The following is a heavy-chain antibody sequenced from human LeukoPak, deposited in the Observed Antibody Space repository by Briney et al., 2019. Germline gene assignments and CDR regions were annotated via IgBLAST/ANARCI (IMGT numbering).Heavy chain of an antibody. J-gene: IGHJ4*02. Sequence: PGGSLRLSCAASGFTFSSYAMSWVRQAPGKGLYWVSAICGSGTGTYYADSVKGRFTISRDNSKNTLYLQMNSLRAEDTAVYYCAKEGGTGTRFDYWGQGTLVTVSS. V-gene: IGHV3-23*01. CDR3: AKEGGTGTRFDY. CDR2: ICGSGTGT. D-gene: IGHD1-7*01. CDR1: GFTFSSYA.